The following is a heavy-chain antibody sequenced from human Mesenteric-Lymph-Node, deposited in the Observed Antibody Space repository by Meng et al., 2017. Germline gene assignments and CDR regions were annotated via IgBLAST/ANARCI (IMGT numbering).Heavy chain of an antibody. CDR2: ISSDGSNK. V-gene: IGHV3-30-3*01. CDR3: ARENKAVAGVFDY. Sequence: QVQLVESGGGVFQPGRSLRLSCGASEFTFSSYPLHWSGQAPGKGLEWVAVISSDGSNKYYIVSVKDRFTISRDNSKNTLYVQMNSLRADDTAVYYCARENKAVAGVFDYWGQGTLVTVSS. D-gene: IGHD6-19*01. J-gene: IGHJ4*02. CDR1: EFTFSSYP.